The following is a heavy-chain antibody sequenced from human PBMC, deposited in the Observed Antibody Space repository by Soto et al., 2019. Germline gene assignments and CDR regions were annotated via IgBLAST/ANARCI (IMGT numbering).Heavy chain of an antibody. V-gene: IGHV3-23*01. CDR3: ATRRDASYYYYGMDV. CDR1: GFTFSTYA. CDR2: ISGSGGST. Sequence: GGSLRLSCAASGFTFSTYAMSWVRQAPGKGLEWVSTISGSGGSTFYADSVKGRFTISRDNSKNTLFLQMNSLRAEDTAVYYCATRRDASYYYYGMDVWGQGTTVTVSS. J-gene: IGHJ6*02. D-gene: IGHD2-2*01.